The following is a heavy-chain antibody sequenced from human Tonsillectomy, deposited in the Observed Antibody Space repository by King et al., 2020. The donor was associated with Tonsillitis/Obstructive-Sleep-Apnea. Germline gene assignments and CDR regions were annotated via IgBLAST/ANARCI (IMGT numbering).Heavy chain of an antibody. J-gene: IGHJ6*03. V-gene: IGHV4-34*01. Sequence: VQLQQWGAGLLKASETLSLTCAVYDGSFTDYYWNWIRQPPGKGLEWIGEINHRRSTNHNPSLKSRVTISMDTSKNQFSLNLTSVTAADTAVYFCAGTRACCGEHCHGYNHMDVWGTGTTVSVSS. D-gene: IGHD2-21*01. CDR2: INHRRST. CDR1: DGSFTDYY. CDR3: AGTRACCGEHCHGYNHMDV.